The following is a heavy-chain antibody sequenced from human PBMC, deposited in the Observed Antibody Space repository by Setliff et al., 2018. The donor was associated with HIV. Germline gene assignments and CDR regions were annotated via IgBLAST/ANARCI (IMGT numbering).Heavy chain of an antibody. J-gene: IGHJ5*02. CDR3: ARHRADYVWGSYRYFNWFDP. Sequence: GESLKISCKASGYIFTTYWIGWVRQMPGKGLEWMGVIYPSDSDTRYNPSFQGHVTISVDTSISTAYQQWSSLKASDTAMYYCARHRADYVWGSYRYFNWFDPWGQGTLVTVSS. V-gene: IGHV5-51*01. CDR1: GYIFTTYW. CDR2: IYPSDSDT. D-gene: IGHD3-16*02.